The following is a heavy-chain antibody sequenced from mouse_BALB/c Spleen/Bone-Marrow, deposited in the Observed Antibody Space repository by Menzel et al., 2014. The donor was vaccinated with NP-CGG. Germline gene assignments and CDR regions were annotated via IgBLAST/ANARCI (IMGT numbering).Heavy chain of an antibody. CDR2: INPASSTI. J-gene: IGHJ3*01. CDR1: GFDFSRYW. CDR3: AKNYYYGYVAY. D-gene: IGHD1-2*01. Sequence: EVMLVESGGGLVQPGGSLKLSCAASGFDFSRYWMTWVRQAPGKGLEWIGEINPASSTINYTPSLKDKFIISRDNAKNTLYLQMSKVRSEDTALYYCAKNYYYGYVAYWGLGTLVTVSA. V-gene: IGHV4-1*02.